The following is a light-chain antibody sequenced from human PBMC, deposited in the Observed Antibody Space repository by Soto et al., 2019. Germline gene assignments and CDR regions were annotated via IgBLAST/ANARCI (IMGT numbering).Light chain of an antibody. CDR1: QDITNY. CDR2: DAS. V-gene: IGKV1-33*01. J-gene: IGKJ5*01. Sequence: DIQMTQSPSSLSASVGDRVTIICQASQDITNYLNWYQQKPGKAPKLLIYDASNLETGVQSRFSGSGSGTHCSFTISSLQPEDIATYYCQQFDNVPFTFGQGTRLEMK. CDR3: QQFDNVPFT.